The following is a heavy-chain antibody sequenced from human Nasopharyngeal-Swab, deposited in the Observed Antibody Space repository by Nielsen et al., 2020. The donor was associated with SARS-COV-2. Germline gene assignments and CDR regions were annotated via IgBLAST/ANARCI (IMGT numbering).Heavy chain of an antibody. J-gene: IGHJ4*02. V-gene: IGHV4-30-4*01. Sequence: KGLEWIGYIYYSGSTYYNPSLKSRVTISVDTSKNQFSLKLSSVTAADTAVYYCARGDRGQLEKNDYWGQGTLVTVSS. CDR2: IYYSGST. CDR3: ARGDRGQLEKNDY. D-gene: IGHD3-10*01.